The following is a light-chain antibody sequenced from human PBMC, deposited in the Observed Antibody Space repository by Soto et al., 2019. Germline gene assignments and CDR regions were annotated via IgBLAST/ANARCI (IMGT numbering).Light chain of an antibody. J-gene: IGKJ3*01. Sequence: EIVLTQSPATLSLSPGERVTLSCRASQSVGSYLAWYQQKPGQAPRLLIYDASIRATGIPARFSGSGSGTDFSLTISSLEAEDFAVYYCQQRKNWLGFTFGPGTKVDIK. V-gene: IGKV3-11*01. CDR2: DAS. CDR3: QQRKNWLGFT. CDR1: QSVGSY.